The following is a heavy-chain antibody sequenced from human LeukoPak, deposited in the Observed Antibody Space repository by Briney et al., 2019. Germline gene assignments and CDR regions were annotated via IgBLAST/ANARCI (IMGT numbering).Heavy chain of an antibody. J-gene: IGHJ4*02. D-gene: IGHD3-22*01. V-gene: IGHV4-39*01. CDR1: GDSISSSTYY. CDR2: IYYSGST. Sequence: SETLSLTCTVSGDSISSSTYYWDWIRQPPGKGLEWIGSIYYSGSTYYNSSLKSRVTISVDTSKNQFSLRLSSVTAADTAVYYCASDRSGLSFCFWGQGTLVTVSS. CDR3: ASDRSGLSFCF.